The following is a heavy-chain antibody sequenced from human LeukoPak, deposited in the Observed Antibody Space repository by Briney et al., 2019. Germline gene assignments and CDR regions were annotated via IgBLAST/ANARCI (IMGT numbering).Heavy chain of an antibody. V-gene: IGHV1-46*01. CDR3: ARDGYLFDY. CDR2: INPSGGGT. J-gene: IGHJ4*02. Sequence: GASVKVSCKASGYTFTSYYIHWARLAPGQGLEWMGIINPSGGGTKYAQKFQGRVTMTRDTSTSTVYMELSSLRSEDTAVYYCARDGYLFDYWGQGTLVTISS. D-gene: IGHD5-12*01. CDR1: GYTFTSYY.